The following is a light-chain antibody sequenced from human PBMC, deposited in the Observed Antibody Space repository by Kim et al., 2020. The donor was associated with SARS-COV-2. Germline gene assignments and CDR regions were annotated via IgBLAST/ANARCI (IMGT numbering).Light chain of an antibody. V-gene: IGLV1-44*01. CDR3: SSWDDTMSGFL. CDR2: NTS. CDR1: SSNIGANA. Sequence: GQTGSLSCSGSSSNIGANAVNWYRQVPGSAPRLLIYNTSRRPSGVPDRFSGSKSGTSASLAIRDLQSGDESDYFCSSWDDTMSGFLFGGGTQLTVL. J-gene: IGLJ2*01.